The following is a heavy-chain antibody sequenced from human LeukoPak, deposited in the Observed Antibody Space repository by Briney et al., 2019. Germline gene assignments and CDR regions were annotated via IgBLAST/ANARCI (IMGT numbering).Heavy chain of an antibody. V-gene: IGHV4-59*01. CDR1: GGSISSYY. CDR2: IYYSGST. Sequence: SETLSLTCTVSGGSISSYYWSWIRQPPGKGLEWIGYIYYSGSTNYNPSLKSRVTISVDTSKNQFSLKLSSVTAADTAVYYCARAKWLPPVGYIDYWGQGTLFTVSS. J-gene: IGHJ4*02. CDR3: ARAKWLPPVGYIDY. D-gene: IGHD5-12*01.